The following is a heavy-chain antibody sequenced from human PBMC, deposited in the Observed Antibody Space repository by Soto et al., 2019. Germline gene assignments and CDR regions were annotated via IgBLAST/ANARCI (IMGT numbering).Heavy chain of an antibody. J-gene: IGHJ6*03. CDR2: INHSGST. D-gene: IGHD3-3*01. Sequence: QVHLQQWGAGLLKPSETLSLTCAVYGGSFSGYYWSWIRQPPGKGLEWIGEINHSGSTNYNPSLKSQFTISVDTSKSKFSLKLSSVTAADTAVYYCARAAMYYDFWSGSTYYYYYMDVWGKGTTVTVSS. CDR3: ARAAMYYDFWSGSTYYYYYMDV. V-gene: IGHV4-34*01. CDR1: GGSFSGYY.